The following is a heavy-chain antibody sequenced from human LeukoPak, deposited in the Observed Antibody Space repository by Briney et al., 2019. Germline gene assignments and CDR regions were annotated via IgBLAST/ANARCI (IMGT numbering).Heavy chain of an antibody. CDR2: IYTSGST. D-gene: IGHD6-6*01. J-gene: IGHJ5*02. V-gene: IGHV4-61*02. CDR1: GGSISSGSYY. CDR3: ARGEGIAARPWLNWFDP. Sequence: SETLSLTCTVSGGSISSGSYYWSWIRQPAGKGLEWIGRIYTSGSTNYNPSLKSRVTISVDTSKSQFSLKLSSVTAADTAVYYCARGEGIAARPWLNWFDPWGQGTLVTVSS.